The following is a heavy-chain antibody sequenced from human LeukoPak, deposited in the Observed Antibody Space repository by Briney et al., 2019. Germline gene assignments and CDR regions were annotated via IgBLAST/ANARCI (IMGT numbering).Heavy chain of an antibody. Sequence: TGGSLRLSCAASGFTFSNYWMSWVRQAPGKGLEWVGNIKQDGSERNYVDSVKGRFTISRDNAKKSLYLQMNSLRAEDTAVYYCARDWGAYYHFFDYWGQGTLVTVSS. J-gene: IGHJ4*02. CDR2: IKQDGSER. CDR1: GFTFSNYW. V-gene: IGHV3-7*01. CDR3: ARDWGAYYHFFDY. D-gene: IGHD3-22*01.